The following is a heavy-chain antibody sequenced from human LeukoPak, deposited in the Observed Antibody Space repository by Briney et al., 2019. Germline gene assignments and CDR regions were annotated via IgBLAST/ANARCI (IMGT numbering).Heavy chain of an antibody. Sequence: SETLSLTCTVSGGSISSGSYYWSWIRQPPGKGLEWIGEINHSGSTNYNPSLKSRVTISVDTSKNQFSLKLSSVTAADTAVYYCAGDSSSWTFDYWGQGTLVTVSS. CDR1: GGSISSGSYY. V-gene: IGHV4-39*07. J-gene: IGHJ4*02. D-gene: IGHD6-13*01. CDR2: INHSGST. CDR3: AGDSSSWTFDY.